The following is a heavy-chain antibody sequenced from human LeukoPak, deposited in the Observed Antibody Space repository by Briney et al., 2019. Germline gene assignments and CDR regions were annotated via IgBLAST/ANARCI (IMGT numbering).Heavy chain of an antibody. CDR3: ARVSKWIQLWFP. Sequence: ASVKVSCKASGYTFTSYDINWVRQATGQGLEWMGWMNPNSGNTGYAQKFQGRVTMTRNTSISTAYMELRSLRSEDTAVYYCARVSKWIQLWFPWGQGTLVTVSS. CDR2: MNPNSGNT. CDR1: GYTFTSYD. J-gene: IGHJ5*02. V-gene: IGHV1-8*01. D-gene: IGHD5-18*01.